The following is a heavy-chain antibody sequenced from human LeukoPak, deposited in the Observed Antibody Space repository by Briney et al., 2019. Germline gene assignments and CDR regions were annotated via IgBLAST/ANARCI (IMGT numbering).Heavy chain of an antibody. CDR2: IKSKTDGRTT. Sequence: GGSLRLSCAASGFTFSNAWMSWVRQAPGKGLEWVGRIKSKTDGRTTDYAAPVKGRFTISRDDSRNALYLQMNSLKTEDTAVYYCSGCSGGSCDTIDYWGQGTLVTVSS. J-gene: IGHJ4*02. CDR1: GFTFSNAW. D-gene: IGHD2-15*01. CDR3: SGCSGGSCDTIDY. V-gene: IGHV3-15*01.